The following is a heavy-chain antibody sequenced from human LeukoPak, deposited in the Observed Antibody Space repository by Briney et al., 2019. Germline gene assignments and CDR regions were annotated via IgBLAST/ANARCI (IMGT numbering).Heavy chain of an antibody. D-gene: IGHD4-23*01. CDR3: AKENEWLCGGWFDT. CDR1: GFSPSNYA. J-gene: IGHJ5*02. Sequence: PGMSLILSCAASGFSPSNYAVHWVRQAPGKGLEWVAVISYDGINKYYADSVKGRFTISRDNSKHTLYLQMNSLRAEDTAVYYCAKENEWLCGGWFDTWAEKTVVTVSS. CDR2: ISYDGINK. V-gene: IGHV3-30*18.